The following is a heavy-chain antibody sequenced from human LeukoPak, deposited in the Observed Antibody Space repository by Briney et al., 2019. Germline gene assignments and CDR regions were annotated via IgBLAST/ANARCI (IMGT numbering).Heavy chain of an antibody. Sequence: GGSLRLSCAASGFTFCSYSMDWVRQAPGKGLEWVSSISSSSSNIYYADSVKGRFTIPRDNAKNSLYLQMNSLRAEETAVYYCARDDYVDYWGQGTLVTVSS. CDR3: ARDDYVDY. J-gene: IGHJ4*02. CDR2: ISSSSSNI. CDR1: GFTFCSYS. V-gene: IGHV3-21*01.